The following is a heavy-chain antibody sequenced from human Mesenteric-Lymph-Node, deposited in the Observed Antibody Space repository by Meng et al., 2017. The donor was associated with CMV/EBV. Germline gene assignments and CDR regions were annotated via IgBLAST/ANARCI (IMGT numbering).Heavy chain of an antibody. D-gene: IGHD4/OR15-4a*01. Sequence: SETLSLTCAISGDSVSSNSAAWNWIRQSPSRGLEWLGRIYYRSKWLNDYAASVKGRITINPDTSNNHFSLHLTSLTPEDTAVYYCAREDPPGVLYDYWGQGTLVTVSS. CDR2: IYYRSKWLN. J-gene: IGHJ4*02. CDR3: AREDPPGVLYDY. V-gene: IGHV6-1*01. CDR1: GDSVSSNSAA.